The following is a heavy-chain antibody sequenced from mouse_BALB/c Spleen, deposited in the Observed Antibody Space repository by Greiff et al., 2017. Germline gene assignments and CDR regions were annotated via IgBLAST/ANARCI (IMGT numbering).Heavy chain of an antibody. Sequence: EVKLVESGGGLVQPGGSLRLSCATSGFTFTDYYMSWVRQPPGKALEWLGFIRNKANGYTTEYSASVKGRFTISRDNSQSILYLQMNTLRAEYSATYYCARDRGYDYDYYAMDYWGQGTSVTVSS. V-gene: IGHV7-3*02. CDR3: ARDRGYDYDYYAMDY. CDR2: IRNKANGYTT. D-gene: IGHD2-4*01. CDR1: GFTFTDYY. J-gene: IGHJ4*01.